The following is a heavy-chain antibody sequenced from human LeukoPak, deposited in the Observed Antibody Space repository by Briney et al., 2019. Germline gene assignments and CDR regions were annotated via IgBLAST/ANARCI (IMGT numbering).Heavy chain of an antibody. CDR1: GGSISSYY. CDR3: ARDLTYDSSGYYYP. V-gene: IGHV4-59*01. CDR2: IYYSGST. J-gene: IGHJ1*01. Sequence: SETLSPTCTVSGGSISSYYWSWIRQPPGKGLEWIGYIYYSGSTNYNPSLKSRVTISVDTSKNQFSLKLSSVTAADTAVYYCARDLTYDSSGYYYPWGQGTLVTVSS. D-gene: IGHD3-22*01.